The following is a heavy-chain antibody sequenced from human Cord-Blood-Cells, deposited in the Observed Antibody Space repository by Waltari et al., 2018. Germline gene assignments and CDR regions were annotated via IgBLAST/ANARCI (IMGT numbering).Heavy chain of an antibody. CDR1: GYSISSGYY. J-gene: IGHJ3*02. Sequence: QVQLQESGPGLVKPSETLSLTCTVSGYSISSGYYWGWIRQPPGKGLEWIGRIYHSGIPYHIPSLKGRVTISVDTSKDQCALKLSSVTAADTAVYYCARAPRESSSSGLAFDIWGQGTMVTVSS. CDR2: IYHSGIP. V-gene: IGHV4-38-2*02. CDR3: ARAPRESSSSGLAFDI. D-gene: IGHD6-6*01.